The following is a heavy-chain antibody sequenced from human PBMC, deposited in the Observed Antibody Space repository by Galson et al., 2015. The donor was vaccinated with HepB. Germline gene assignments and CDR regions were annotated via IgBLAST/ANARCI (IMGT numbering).Heavy chain of an antibody. J-gene: IGHJ4*02. D-gene: IGHD3-22*01. CDR1: GDSVSSNSAA. Sequence: CAISGDSVSSNSAAWNWIRQSPSRGLEWLGRTYYRSKWYNDYAISVKSRITINPDTSKNQFSLQVKSVTPEDTAVYYCARENDSSGYPHFDYWGQGTLVTVSS. V-gene: IGHV6-1*01. CDR2: TYYRSKWYN. CDR3: ARENDSSGYPHFDY.